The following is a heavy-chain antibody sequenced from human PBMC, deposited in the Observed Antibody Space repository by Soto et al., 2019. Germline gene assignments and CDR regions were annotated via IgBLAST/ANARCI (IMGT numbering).Heavy chain of an antibody. CDR3: VKCLEDYYDSSGDLDY. J-gene: IGHJ4*02. V-gene: IGHV3-64D*08. D-gene: IGHD3-22*01. CDR1: GFTFSSYA. Sequence: EGSLRLSCSASGFTFSSYAMHWVRQAPGKGLEYVSAISSNGGSTYYADSVKGRFTISRDNSKNTLYLQMSSLRAEDTAVYYCVKCLEDYYDSSGDLDYWGQGTLVTVSS. CDR2: ISSNGGST.